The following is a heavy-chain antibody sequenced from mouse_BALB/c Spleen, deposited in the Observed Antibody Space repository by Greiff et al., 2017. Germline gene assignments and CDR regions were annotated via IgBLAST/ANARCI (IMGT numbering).Heavy chain of an antibody. D-gene: IGHD2-1*01. V-gene: IGHV1-18*01. CDR2: INPNNGGT. J-gene: IGHJ4*01. CDR1: GYTFTDYN. Sequence: EVQRVESGPELVKPGASVKIPCKASGYTFTDYNMDWVKQSHGKSLEWIGDINPNNGGTIYNQKFKGKATLTVDKSSSTAYMELRSLTSEDTAVYYCARTYGNYVGYAMDYWGQGTSVTVS. CDR3: ARTYGNYVGYAMDY.